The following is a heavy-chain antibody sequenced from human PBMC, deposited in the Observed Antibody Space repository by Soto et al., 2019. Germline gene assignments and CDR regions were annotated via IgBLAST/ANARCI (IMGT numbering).Heavy chain of an antibody. CDR2: IIPVFGIE. Sequence: SVKVSCKASGYTFTSYGISWVRQAPGQGLEWMGRIIPVFGIEHYAQKSQGRVTVTADESTSTAYMELSGLTSEDTAVYYCARGFSYYDSSGYSDAFDIWGQGTLVTVSS. J-gene: IGHJ3*02. CDR1: GYTFTSYG. V-gene: IGHV1-69*13. CDR3: ARGFSYYDSSGYSDAFDI. D-gene: IGHD3-22*01.